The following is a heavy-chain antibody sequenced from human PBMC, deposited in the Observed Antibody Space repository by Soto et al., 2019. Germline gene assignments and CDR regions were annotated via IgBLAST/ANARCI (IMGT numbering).Heavy chain of an antibody. CDR2: ISYDGSNK. CDR1: GFTFSSYA. V-gene: IGHV3-30-3*01. Sequence: VRLSCAASGFTFSSYAMHLVRQAPGKGLEWVAVISYDGSNKYYADSVKGRFTISRDNSKNTLYLQMNSLRAEDTAVYYCARDLRGPITMIVAYYYYYGMDVWGQGTTVTVSS. CDR3: ARDLRGPITMIVAYYYYYGMDV. J-gene: IGHJ6*02. D-gene: IGHD3-22*01.